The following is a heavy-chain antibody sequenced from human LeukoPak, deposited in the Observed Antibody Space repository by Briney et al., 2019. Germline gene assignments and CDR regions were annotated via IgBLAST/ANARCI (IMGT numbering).Heavy chain of an antibody. Sequence: SETLSLTCAIYGGSFSGYYWSWIRQPPGKGLEWIGETNHSGSTNYNPSLKSRVTISVDTSKNQFSLKLSSVTAADTAAYCCARPITPDAFDIWGQGTMVTVSS. CDR1: GGSFSGYY. J-gene: IGHJ3*02. CDR2: TNHSGST. CDR3: ARPITPDAFDI. V-gene: IGHV4-34*01. D-gene: IGHD2-15*01.